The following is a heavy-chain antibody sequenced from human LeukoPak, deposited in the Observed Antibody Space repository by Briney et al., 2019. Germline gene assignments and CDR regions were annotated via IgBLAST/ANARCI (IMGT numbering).Heavy chain of an antibody. Sequence: KAGGSLRLSCAASGFTFSSYSMNWVRQAPGKGLEWVSSISSSSSYIYYAGSVKGRFTISRDNAKNSLYLQMNSLRAEDTAVYYCAREGGYRNPFDYWGQGTLVTVSS. V-gene: IGHV3-21*01. CDR2: ISSSSSYI. CDR1: GFTFSSYS. CDR3: AREGGYRNPFDY. D-gene: IGHD3-22*01. J-gene: IGHJ4*02.